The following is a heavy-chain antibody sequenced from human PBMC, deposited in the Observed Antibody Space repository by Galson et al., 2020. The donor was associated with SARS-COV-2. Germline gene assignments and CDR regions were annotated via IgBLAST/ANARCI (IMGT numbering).Heavy chain of an antibody. Sequence: GGSLRLSCVASGFTFSDRYMDWVRQAPGKGLEWIGRIRNKASSYSTEYAASVKGRFTLSRDDSKSSLFLQMSSLKTEDTAMYYCVRDCDCAGDYWGQGTLGTVSS. CDR1: GFTFSDRY. V-gene: IGHV3-72*01. CDR2: IRNKASSYST. CDR3: VRDCDCAGDY. D-gene: IGHD2-21*02. J-gene: IGHJ4*02.